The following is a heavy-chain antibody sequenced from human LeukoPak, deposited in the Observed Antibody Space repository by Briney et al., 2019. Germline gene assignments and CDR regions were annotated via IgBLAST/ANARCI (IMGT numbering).Heavy chain of an antibody. CDR3: ARDLYADFWSGSVFDY. CDR1: GFSFSSYA. CDR2: ISGSGGTT. D-gene: IGHD3-3*01. J-gene: IGHJ4*02. Sequence: GGSLRLSCAASGFSFSSYATSWVRQAPGKGLEWVSGISGSGGTTYYAGSVKGRFTISRDISKNTLYLQMSSLRAGDTAVYYCARDLYADFWSGSVFDYWGRGTLVTVSS. V-gene: IGHV3-23*01.